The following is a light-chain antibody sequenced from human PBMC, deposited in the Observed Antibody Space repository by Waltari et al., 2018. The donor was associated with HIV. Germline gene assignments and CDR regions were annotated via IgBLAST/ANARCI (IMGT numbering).Light chain of an antibody. CDR1: NNNVGNQG. V-gene: IGLV10-54*01. Sequence: QAGLTQPPSVSKGLRQTATLTCTGNNNNVGNQGAAWLQQHQGHPPKPLSYRNDNRPSGISERLSASRSGDTASLTITGLQPEDEADYYCSAWDSSLRAWVFGGGTKLTVL. CDR2: RND. CDR3: SAWDSSLRAWV. J-gene: IGLJ3*02.